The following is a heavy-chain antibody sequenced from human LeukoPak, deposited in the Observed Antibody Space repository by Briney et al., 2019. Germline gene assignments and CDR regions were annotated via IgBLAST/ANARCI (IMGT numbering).Heavy chain of an antibody. Sequence: GGSLRLSCAASEFPFGSHAMKWVRQAPGKGLEWVSVISSSGTSKYYIDSVEDRFTISRDNSKNTLYLQMFNLRADETVVYFCAKSWWFGSAGGDLWGQGALVTVS. D-gene: IGHD3-10*01. CDR2: ISSSGTSK. V-gene: IGHV3-23*01. CDR3: AKSWWFGSAGGDL. CDR1: EFPFGSHA. J-gene: IGHJ5*02.